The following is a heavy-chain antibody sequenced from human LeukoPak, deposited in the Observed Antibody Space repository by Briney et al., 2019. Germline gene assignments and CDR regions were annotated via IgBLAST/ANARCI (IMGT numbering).Heavy chain of an antibody. J-gene: IGHJ3*02. Sequence: GGSLRLSCAASGFTSSDYYMSWIRQAPGKGLEWVSYISSSGSTIYYADSVKGRFTISRDNAKNSLYLQMNSLRAEDTAVYYCARDRDCSGGSCYVDIWGQGTMVTVSS. D-gene: IGHD2-15*01. CDR1: GFTSSDYY. V-gene: IGHV3-11*01. CDR2: ISSSGSTI. CDR3: ARDRDCSGGSCYVDI.